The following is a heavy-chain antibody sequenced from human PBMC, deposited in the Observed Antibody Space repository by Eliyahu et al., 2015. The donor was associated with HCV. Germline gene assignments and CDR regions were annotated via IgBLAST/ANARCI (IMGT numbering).Heavy chain of an antibody. Sequence: QVQLVESGGGLVKPGGXLXLSCAASGFXFSDYYMSWIRQAPGKGLEWXXYXSSSGSTIYYADSVKGRFTISRDNAKNSLYLQMNSLRAEDTAVYYCARDNWNDGIWDYWGQGTLVTVSS. CDR3: ARDNWNDGIWDY. V-gene: IGHV3-11*01. CDR1: GFXFSDYY. J-gene: IGHJ4*02. CDR2: XSSSGSTI. D-gene: IGHD1-20*01.